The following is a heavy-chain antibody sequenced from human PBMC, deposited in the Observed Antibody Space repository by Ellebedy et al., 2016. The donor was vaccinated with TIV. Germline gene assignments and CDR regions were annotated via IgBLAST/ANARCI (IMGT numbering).Heavy chain of an antibody. V-gene: IGHV3-23*01. D-gene: IGHD3-9*01. CDR1: GFTFTNYA. CDR3: VKDHAALTGGWFDP. Sequence: GGSLRLXXAASGFTFTNYAMSWVRQAPGKGLEWVSGISASGAGTFYADSVRGRFTISRDNSENTLYLQMNSLRAEDTALYYCVKDHAALTGGWFDPWGQGTLVTVSS. CDR2: ISASGAGT. J-gene: IGHJ5*02.